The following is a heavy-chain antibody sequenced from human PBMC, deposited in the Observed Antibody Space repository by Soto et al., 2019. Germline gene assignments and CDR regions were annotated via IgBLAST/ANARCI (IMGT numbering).Heavy chain of an antibody. CDR1: GFTFSSYE. Sequence: GGSLRLSCAASGFTFSSYEMNWVRQAPGKGLEWVSSISSSGSTIYYADSVKGRFTISRDNAKNSLYLQMNSLRAEDTAVNYCARVSVSEAFDIWGQGTMVTVSS. J-gene: IGHJ3*02. CDR2: ISSSGSTI. CDR3: ARVSVSEAFDI. V-gene: IGHV3-48*03.